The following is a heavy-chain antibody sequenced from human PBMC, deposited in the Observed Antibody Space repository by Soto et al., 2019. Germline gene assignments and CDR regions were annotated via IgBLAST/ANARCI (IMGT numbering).Heavy chain of an antibody. Sequence: GGSLRLSCAASAFTFSSYEMNWVSQAPGKGLEWVSYISSSGSTIYYADSVKGGFTISRDNAKNTLYLQMNGLRAEDTAVYYCARVRIVVVATYPGDYYGMDVWGQGTLVTVSS. D-gene: IGHD2-21*01. V-gene: IGHV3-48*03. CDR1: AFTFSSYE. CDR2: ISSSGSTI. CDR3: ARVRIVVVATYPGDYYGMDV. J-gene: IGHJ6*02.